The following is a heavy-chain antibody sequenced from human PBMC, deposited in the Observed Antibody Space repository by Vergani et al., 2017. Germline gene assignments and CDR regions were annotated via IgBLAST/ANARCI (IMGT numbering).Heavy chain of an antibody. Sequence: QVQLQESGPGLVKPSQTLSLTCTVSGGSISSGSYYWSWIRQPAGKGLEWIGRIYTSGSTNYNPFLKSRVTISVDTSKNQFSLKLSSVTAADTSVYYCAREFSHLSSVHPDHWGQGTLVTVSS. CDR2: IYTSGST. CDR3: AREFSHLSSVHPDH. V-gene: IGHV4-61*02. J-gene: IGHJ5*02. D-gene: IGHD1-1*01. CDR1: GGSISSGSYY.